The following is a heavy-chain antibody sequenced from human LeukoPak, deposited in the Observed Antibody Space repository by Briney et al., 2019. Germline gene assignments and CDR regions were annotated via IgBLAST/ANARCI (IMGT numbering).Heavy chain of an antibody. J-gene: IGHJ3*02. CDR2: IYYSGST. CDR1: GGSISSSSYY. Sequence: PSETLSLTCTVSGGSISSSSYYWGWIRQPPGKGLEWIGSIYYSGSTYYNPSLKSRVTISVDTSKNQFSLKLSSVTAADTAVYYCARSPETMATITEAFDIWGQGTMVTVSS. V-gene: IGHV4-39*01. D-gene: IGHD5-24*01. CDR3: ARSPETMATITEAFDI.